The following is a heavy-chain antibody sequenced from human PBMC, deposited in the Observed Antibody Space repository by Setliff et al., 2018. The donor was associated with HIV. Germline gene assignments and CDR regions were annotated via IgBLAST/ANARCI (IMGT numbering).Heavy chain of an antibody. CDR2: IYYSGST. D-gene: IGHD5-12*01. CDR3: ARVVPREVAPGGFDI. CDR1: GYSVSSGYY. Sequence: PSETLSLTCAVSGYSVSSGYYWGWIRQPPGKGLKWIASIYYSGSTYYAPSLKSRVTISVDTSKNQFSLKLTSVTAADTAVYFCARVVPREVAPGGFDIWGQGTMVTVSS. J-gene: IGHJ3*02. V-gene: IGHV4-38-2*01.